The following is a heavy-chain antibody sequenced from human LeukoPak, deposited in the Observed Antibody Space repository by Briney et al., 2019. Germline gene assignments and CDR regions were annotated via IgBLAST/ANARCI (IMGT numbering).Heavy chain of an antibody. CDR2: IYYSGST. CDR1: GGSLSFYY. Sequence: SETLSLTCGVSGGSLSFYYWSWIRQPPGKGLEWIANIYYSGSTNYNPSLKSRVTISVDTSKNQFSLKLSSVTAADTAVYYCARVWELLSQFGYYYYMDVWDKGTTVTISS. V-gene: IGHV4-59*01. D-gene: IGHD1-26*01. J-gene: IGHJ6*03. CDR3: ARVWELLSQFGYYYYMDV.